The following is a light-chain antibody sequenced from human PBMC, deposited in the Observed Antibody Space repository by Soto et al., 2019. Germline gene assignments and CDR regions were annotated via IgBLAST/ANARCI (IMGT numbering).Light chain of an antibody. CDR3: QQYNKWPRT. CDR2: GAS. J-gene: IGKJ1*01. Sequence: EIVMTQSPATLSVSPGERGTLSCRASQSISSNLAWYQQKPGQAPRLVIYGASTRATGIPARFSGSGSGTEFTLTISSLQSEDFAIYYCQQYNKWPRTFGQGTKVEIK. CDR1: QSISSN. V-gene: IGKV3-15*01.